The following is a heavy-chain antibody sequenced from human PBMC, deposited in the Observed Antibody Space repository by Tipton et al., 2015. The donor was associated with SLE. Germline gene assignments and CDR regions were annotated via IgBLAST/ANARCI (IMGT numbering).Heavy chain of an antibody. J-gene: IGHJ3*02. V-gene: IGHV1-18*01. CDR2: VSPYNGNR. CDR1: GYTFTDYS. D-gene: IGHD7-27*01. Sequence: SGAEVKVSCKASGYTFTDYSISWVRQAPGQGLEWMGWVSPYNGNRDSAQKLQGRVTMTTDTSTITAHMELRSLRSDDTAMYYCARVLGIKAFDILGQGTMVTFSS. CDR3: ARVLGIKAFDI.